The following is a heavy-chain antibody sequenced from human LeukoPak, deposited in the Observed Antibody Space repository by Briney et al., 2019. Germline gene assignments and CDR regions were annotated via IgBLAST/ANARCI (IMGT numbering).Heavy chain of an antibody. CDR1: GGSISSYY. Sequence: SETLSLTCTVSGGSISSYYWSWIRQPPGKGLEWIGYIYYSGSTNYNPSLKSRVTISVDTSKNQFSLKLSSVTAADTAVYYCARDRKYCSSTSCYSYYYYMDVWGKGTTVTVSS. CDR2: IYYSGST. CDR3: ARDRKYCSSTSCYSYYYYMDV. J-gene: IGHJ6*03. D-gene: IGHD2-2*01. V-gene: IGHV4-59*12.